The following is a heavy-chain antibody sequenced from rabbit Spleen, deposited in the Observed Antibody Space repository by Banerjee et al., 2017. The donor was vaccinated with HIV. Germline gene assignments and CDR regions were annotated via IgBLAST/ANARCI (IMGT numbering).Heavy chain of an antibody. J-gene: IGHJ4*01. CDR3: ASAYSDIYFDL. CDR2: IESGSSGFT. D-gene: IGHD6-1*01. CDR1: GVSFSDNSY. Sequence: QSLEESGGDLVKPGASLTLTCIASGVSFSDNSYMCWVRQAPGKGLEWIVCIESGSSGFTYFASWAKGRFTISKTSSTTVTLQMTSLTAADTATYFCASAYSDIYFDLWGPGTLVTVS. V-gene: IGHV1S40*01.